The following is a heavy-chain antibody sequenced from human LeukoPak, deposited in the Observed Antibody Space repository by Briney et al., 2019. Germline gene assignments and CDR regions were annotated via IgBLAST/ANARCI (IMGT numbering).Heavy chain of an antibody. Sequence: SETLSLTCTVSGGSISSSSYYWNWIRQHPGKGLEWIGYIYNSGGTKYNPSLKSRVTISVDTSKNQFSLKLNSATAADTAVYYCARNYYDTSDYYFGNFDYWGQGTLVTVSS. D-gene: IGHD3-22*01. CDR3: ARNYYDTSDYYFGNFDY. J-gene: IGHJ4*02. CDR1: GGSISSSSYY. CDR2: IYNSGGT. V-gene: IGHV4-31*03.